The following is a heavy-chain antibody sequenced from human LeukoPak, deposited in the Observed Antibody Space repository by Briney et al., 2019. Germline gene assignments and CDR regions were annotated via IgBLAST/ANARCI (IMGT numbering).Heavy chain of an antibody. V-gene: IGHV1-46*01. D-gene: IGHD5-12*01. CDR3: ATTGVAIHDAFYI. Sequence: ASVKVSCKASGYTFTTYYMHWVRQAPGQGLEWMGIINPSGGSTRYAQKFQGRVTMTRDTSTSTVYMELSSLRSEDTAVYYCATTGVAIHDAFYIWGQGTMVTVSS. CDR1: GYTFTTYY. CDR2: INPSGGST. J-gene: IGHJ3*02.